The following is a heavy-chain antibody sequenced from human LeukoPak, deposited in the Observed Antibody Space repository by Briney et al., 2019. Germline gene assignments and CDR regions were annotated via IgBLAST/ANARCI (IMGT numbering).Heavy chain of an antibody. CDR2: ISGSGGST. D-gene: IGHD3-10*01. CDR1: GFTFSSYA. V-gene: IGHV3-23*01. Sequence: GGSLRLSCAASGFTFSSYAMSWVRQAPGKGLEWVSAISGSGGSTYYADSVKGRFTISRDNSKNTLYLQMNSLRAEDTAVYYCAKDLHYYGSGNYMAVWGKGTTVTVSS. J-gene: IGHJ6*03. CDR3: AKDLHYYGSGNYMAV.